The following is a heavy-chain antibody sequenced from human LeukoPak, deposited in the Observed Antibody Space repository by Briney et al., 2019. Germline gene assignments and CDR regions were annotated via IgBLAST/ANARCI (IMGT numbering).Heavy chain of an antibody. V-gene: IGHV4-4*07. J-gene: IGHJ5*02. CDR1: GGSISSYY. CDR3: ARGLRYYDSSGYRTGCWFDP. D-gene: IGHD3-22*01. CDR2: IYTSGST. Sequence: SETLSLTCTVSGGSISSYYWSWIRQPAGKGLEWIGRIYTSGSTNYNPSLKSRVTMSVDTSKNQFSLKLSSVTAADTAVYYCARGLRYYDSSGYRTGCWFDPWGQGTLVTVSS.